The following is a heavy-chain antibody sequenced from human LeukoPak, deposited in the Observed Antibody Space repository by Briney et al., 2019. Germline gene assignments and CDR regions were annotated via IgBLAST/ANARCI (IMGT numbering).Heavy chain of an antibody. V-gene: IGHV1-18*01. CDR1: GYTFTSYG. Sequence: ASVKVSCKASGYTFTSYGISWVRQAPGRGLEWMGWISAYNGNTNYAQKLQGRVTMTTDTSTSTAYMELRSLRSDDTAVYYCARVDIVATTDLYYYYGMDVWGQGTTVTVSS. CDR3: ARVDIVATTDLYYYYGMDV. D-gene: IGHD5-12*01. J-gene: IGHJ6*02. CDR2: ISAYNGNT.